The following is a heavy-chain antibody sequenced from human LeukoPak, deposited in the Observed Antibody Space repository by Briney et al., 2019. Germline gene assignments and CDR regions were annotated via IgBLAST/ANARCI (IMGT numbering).Heavy chain of an antibody. D-gene: IGHD4-11*01. V-gene: IGHV1-18*01. J-gene: IGHJ4*02. Sequence: GASVKVSCKASGYTFTSYGISWVRQAPGRGLEWMGWISAYNGNTNYAQKLQGRVTMTTDTSTSTAYMELRSLRSDDTAVYYCAASISSDYHFDYWGQGTLVTVSS. CDR3: AASISSDYHFDY. CDR2: ISAYNGNT. CDR1: GYTFTSYG.